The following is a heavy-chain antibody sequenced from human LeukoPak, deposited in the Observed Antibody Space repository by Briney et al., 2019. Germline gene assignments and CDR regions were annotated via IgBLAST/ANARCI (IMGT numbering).Heavy chain of an antibody. Sequence: GSSVKVSCKISGGTFSRYPISWVRQAPGQGREWMGGITPIFGTPNYAQRFQGRVTITRDTSASTAYMELSSLRSEDTAVYYCARGGGLANADYWGQGTLVTVSS. V-gene: IGHV1-69*05. CDR2: ITPIFGTP. CDR1: GGTFSRYP. D-gene: IGHD2-8*01. J-gene: IGHJ4*02. CDR3: ARGGGLANADY.